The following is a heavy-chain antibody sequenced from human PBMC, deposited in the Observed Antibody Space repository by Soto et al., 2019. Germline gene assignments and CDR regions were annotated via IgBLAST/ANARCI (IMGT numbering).Heavy chain of an antibody. J-gene: IGHJ5*02. V-gene: IGHV1-8*01. CDR1: GYTFISDD. CDR3: ASAKSVTTDWFDP. CDR2: MNPESGNT. Sequence: QVQLVQSGAEVKKPRASVKVSCKASGYTFISDDINWVRQATGQGLEWLGWMNPESGNTGYAQKFQGRVTMTSNTSISTGYLELRSLRSEDTAVYYCASAKSVTTDWFDPWGQGSLVTVSS. D-gene: IGHD4-4*01.